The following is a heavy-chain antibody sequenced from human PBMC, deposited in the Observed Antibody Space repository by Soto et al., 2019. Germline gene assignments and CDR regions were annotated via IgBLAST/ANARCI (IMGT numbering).Heavy chain of an antibody. CDR2: ISYDGSNK. CDR1: GFTFSSYA. Sequence: GGSLRLSCAASGFTFSSYAMHWVRQAPGKGLEWVAVISYDGSNKYYADSVKGRFTISRDNSKNTLYLQMNSLRAEDTAVYYCARGYYDSSGYFDYWGHGTLVTVSS. CDR3: ARGYYDSSGYFDY. V-gene: IGHV3-30-3*01. J-gene: IGHJ4*01. D-gene: IGHD3-22*01.